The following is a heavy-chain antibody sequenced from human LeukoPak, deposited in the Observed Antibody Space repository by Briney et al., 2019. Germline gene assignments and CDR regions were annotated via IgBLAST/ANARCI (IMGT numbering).Heavy chain of an antibody. V-gene: IGHV3-33*01. CDR1: GFTFSSYG. CDR3: ATSFHYYGLIGIPWFDP. CDR2: IWYDGSNK. Sequence: PGRSLRLSCAASGFTFSSYGMHWVRQAPGKGLEWVAVIWYDGSNKYYADSVKGRFTISRDNSKNTLYLQMNSLRAEDTAVYFCATSFHYYGLIGIPWFDPWGQGTLVTVSA. J-gene: IGHJ5*02. D-gene: IGHD3-10*01.